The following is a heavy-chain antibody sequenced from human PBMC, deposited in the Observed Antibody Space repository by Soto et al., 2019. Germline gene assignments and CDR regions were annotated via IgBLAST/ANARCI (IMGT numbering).Heavy chain of an antibody. V-gene: IGHV4-39*02. CDR1: GGSISSSSYY. Sequence: SETLSLTCTVSGGSISSSSYYWGWIRQPLGKGLEWIGSIYYSGSTYYNPSLKSRVTISVDTSKNQFSLKLSSVTAADTAVYYCARDREQLVAFDYWGQGTLVTVSS. J-gene: IGHJ4*02. CDR3: ARDREQLVAFDY. D-gene: IGHD6-6*01. CDR2: IYYSGST.